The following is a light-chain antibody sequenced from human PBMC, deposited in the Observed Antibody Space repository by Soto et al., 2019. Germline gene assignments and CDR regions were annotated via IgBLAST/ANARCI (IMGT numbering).Light chain of an antibody. V-gene: IGLV2-23*02. CDR2: EVN. Sequence: QSALTQPASVSGSPGQWITISCTGSSSDVGGYDHVSWYQQHPGKAPTLMIYEVNKRPSGISNRFSGSKSGNTASLTISGLPAEEDAYYYCSSSSGGPSWVFGGGTKLTVL. CDR1: SSDVGGYDH. CDR3: SSSSGGPSWV. J-gene: IGLJ3*02.